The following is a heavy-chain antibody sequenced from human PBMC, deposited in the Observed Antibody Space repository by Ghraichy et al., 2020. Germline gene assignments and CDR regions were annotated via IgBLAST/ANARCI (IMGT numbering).Heavy chain of an antibody. D-gene: IGHD3-22*01. CDR2: IYYSGST. CDR3: ARARYDSSGYYAYYFDY. Sequence: SETLSLTCTVSGGSVSSGSYYWSWIRQPPGKGLEWIGYIYYSGSTNYNPSLKSRVTISVDTSKNQFSLKLSSVTAADTAVYYCARARYDSSGYYAYYFDYWGQGTLVTVSS. V-gene: IGHV4-61*01. J-gene: IGHJ4*02. CDR1: GGSVSSGSYY.